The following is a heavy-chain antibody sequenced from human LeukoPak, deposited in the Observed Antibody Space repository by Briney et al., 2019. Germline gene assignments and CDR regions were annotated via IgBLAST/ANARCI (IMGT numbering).Heavy chain of an antibody. Sequence: ASVKVSCKASGYTFTGYYMHWVRQAPGQGLEWMGIINPSGGSTSYAQKFQGRVTMTRDTSTSTVYMELSSLRSEDTAVYYCARGPGLYDFWSGYYWRDFDYWGQGTLVTVSS. CDR1: GYTFTGYY. CDR2: INPSGGST. CDR3: ARGPGLYDFWSGYYWRDFDY. D-gene: IGHD3-3*01. V-gene: IGHV1-46*01. J-gene: IGHJ4*02.